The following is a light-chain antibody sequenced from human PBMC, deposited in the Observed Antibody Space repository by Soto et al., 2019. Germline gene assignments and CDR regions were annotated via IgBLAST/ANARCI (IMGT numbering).Light chain of an antibody. CDR1: SSEVGGYNY. CDR2: DVS. V-gene: IGLV2-14*01. J-gene: IGLJ2*01. CDR3: SSYTSSSTVV. Sequence: QSVLTQPASVSGSTGQSITISCTRTSSEVGGYNYVSWYQQHPGKAPKLMIYDVSNRPSGDSNRFSGSKSGNTASLTISGLQAEDEADYYCSSYTSSSTVVFGGGTKLTVL.